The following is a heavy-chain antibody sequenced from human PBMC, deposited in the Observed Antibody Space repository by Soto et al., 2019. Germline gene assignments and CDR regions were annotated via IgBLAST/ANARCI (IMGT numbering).Heavy chain of an antibody. D-gene: IGHD6-13*01. V-gene: IGHV3-21*04. CDR1: GFSFSDYS. J-gene: IGHJ4*02. CDR2: ISSSSIYI. Sequence: GGSLRLSCAASGFSFSDYSMNWVRQVPGKGLEWVSSISSSSIYIYYADSVKGRFTISRDNSKNTLYLQMNSLRAEDTAVYYCAYSSTPFDYWGQGTLVTVSS. CDR3: AYSSTPFDY.